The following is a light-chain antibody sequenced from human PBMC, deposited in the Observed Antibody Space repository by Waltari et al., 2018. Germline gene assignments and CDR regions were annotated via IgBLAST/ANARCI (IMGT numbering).Light chain of an antibody. Sequence: QSALTQPASVSGYPGPSVTIPCPGTSSDVGTYNLFSWYQQHPGKAPKLLIYEVTKRPSGVSNRFSGSKSGNTASLTISGLQADDEADYYCCSYAGSSIPYVFGTGTRVTVL. CDR3: CSYAGSSIPYV. J-gene: IGLJ1*01. CDR2: EVT. V-gene: IGLV2-23*02. CDR1: SSDVGTYNL.